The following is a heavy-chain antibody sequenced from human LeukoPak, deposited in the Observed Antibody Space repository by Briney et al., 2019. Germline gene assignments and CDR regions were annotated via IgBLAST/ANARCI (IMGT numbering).Heavy chain of an antibody. V-gene: IGHV3-7*01. CDR1: EFSFSTNW. Sequence: PGGSLRLSCEASEFSFSTNWMHWVRQTPGKGLEWVAELNEDGSVKYYVDSVKGRFTISRDNAKSLLFLQMYNLRTEDTGVYFCANVPRSTVSYWGRGTLVTVSS. J-gene: IGHJ4*02. CDR3: ANVPRSTVSY. D-gene: IGHD2-2*01. CDR2: LNEDGSVK.